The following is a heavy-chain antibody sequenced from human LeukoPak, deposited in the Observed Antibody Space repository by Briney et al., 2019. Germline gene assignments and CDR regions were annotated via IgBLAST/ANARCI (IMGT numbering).Heavy chain of an antibody. CDR3: ARGARNGYWFDP. J-gene: IGHJ5*02. CDR2: IIPIFGTA. V-gene: IGHV1-69*06. Sequence: VASVKVSCKASGGTFSSYAISWVRQAPGQGLEWMGGIIPIFGTANYAQKFQGRVTITADKSTSTAYMELSSLRSEDTAVYYCARGARNGYWFDPWGQGTLVTVSS. D-gene: IGHD1-1*01. CDR1: GGTFSSYA.